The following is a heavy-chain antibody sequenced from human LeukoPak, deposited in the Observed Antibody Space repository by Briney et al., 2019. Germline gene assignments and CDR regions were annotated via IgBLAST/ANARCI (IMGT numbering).Heavy chain of an antibody. D-gene: IGHD4-17*01. CDR2: ISSSSSYI. CDR1: GASISATN. V-gene: IGHV3-21*01. CDR3: ARDVIPMTTVTSFDY. Sequence: PSETLSLTCDVSGASISATNWWTWVRLPPGKGMEWVSSISSSSSYIYYADSVKGRFTISRDNAKNSLYLQMNSLRAENTAVYYCARDVIPMTTVTSFDYWGQGTLVTVSS. J-gene: IGHJ4*02.